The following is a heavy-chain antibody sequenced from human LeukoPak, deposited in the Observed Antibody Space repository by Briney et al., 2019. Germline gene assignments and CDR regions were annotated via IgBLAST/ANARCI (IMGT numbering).Heavy chain of an antibody. CDR3: ARVSADYYYGMDV. J-gene: IGHJ6*02. Sequence: SETLSLTCTVSGGSISSYYWSWIRQPPGKGLEWIGYIYYSGSTNYNPSLKSRVTISVDTSKNQFSLKLSSVTAADAAVYYCARVSADYYYGMDVWGQGTTVTVSS. CDR2: IYYSGST. D-gene: IGHD2-2*01. V-gene: IGHV4-59*08. CDR1: GGSISSYY.